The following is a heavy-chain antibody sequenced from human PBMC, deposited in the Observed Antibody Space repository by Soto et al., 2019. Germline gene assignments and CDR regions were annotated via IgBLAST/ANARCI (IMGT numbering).Heavy chain of an antibody. CDR1: GYTFTSYY. CDR2: INPSGGST. CDR3: TREFIPATVNYGMDV. D-gene: IGHD3-16*02. Sequence: QVQLVQSGAEVKKPGASVKVSCKASGYTFTSYYMHWVRQAPGQGLEWMGIINPSGGSTSYAKKVQGRATMTRGTSTSTVYMELSILISEETVVYYCTREFIPATVNYGMDVWGQGTTVTASS. V-gene: IGHV1-46*01. J-gene: IGHJ6*02.